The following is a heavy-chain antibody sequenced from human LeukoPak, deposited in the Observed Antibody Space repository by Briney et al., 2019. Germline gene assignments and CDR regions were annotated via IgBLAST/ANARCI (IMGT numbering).Heavy chain of an antibody. D-gene: IGHD6-13*01. CDR3: ASRAAYSSSWSALDM. Sequence: GGSLRLSCAASGFTFSTYWMSWVRQAPGKGLEWVANIKQDGSEKYYVDSVKGRFTISRDNAKNSLYLQMNSLRAEGTAVYYCASRAAYSSSWSALDMWGQGTMLTVSS. V-gene: IGHV3-7*01. CDR1: GFTFSTYW. J-gene: IGHJ3*02. CDR2: IKQDGSEK.